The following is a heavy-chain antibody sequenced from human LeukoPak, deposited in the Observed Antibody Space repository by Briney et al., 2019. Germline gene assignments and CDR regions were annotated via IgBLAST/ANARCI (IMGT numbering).Heavy chain of an antibody. CDR1: GGSFSGYY. CDR3: ARGGHRSTAYITMVRGVRLFFDY. CDR2: INHSGST. V-gene: IGHV4-34*01. J-gene: IGHJ4*02. Sequence: SETLSLTCAVYGGSFSGYYWSWIRQPPGKGLEWIGEINHSGSTNYNPSLKSRVTISVDTSKNQFSLKLSSVTAADTAVYYCARGGHRSTAYITMVRGVRLFFDYWGQGTLVTVSS. D-gene: IGHD3-10*01.